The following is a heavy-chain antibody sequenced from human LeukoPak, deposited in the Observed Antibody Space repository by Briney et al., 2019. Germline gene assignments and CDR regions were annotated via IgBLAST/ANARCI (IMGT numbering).Heavy chain of an antibody. J-gene: IGHJ3*02. CDR3: ARDPLRYDFWSGWDSIDAFDI. CDR2: IYYSGST. D-gene: IGHD3-3*01. Sequence: SETLSLTCTVSGGSISSGGYYWSWIRQHPGKGLEWIGYIYYSGSTYYNPSLESRVTISVDTSKNQFSLKLSSVTAADTAVYYCARDPLRYDFWSGWDSIDAFDIWGQGTMVTVSS. CDR1: GGSISSGGYY. V-gene: IGHV4-31*03.